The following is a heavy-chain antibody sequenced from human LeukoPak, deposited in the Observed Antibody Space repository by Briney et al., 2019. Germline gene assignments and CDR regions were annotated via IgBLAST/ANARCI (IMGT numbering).Heavy chain of an antibody. Sequence: SETLSLSCTVSGGSISNSDYFWGWIRQPPGKALEWIGSIYYSGTTYYNPSLKSRVTISVDTSKNQFSLKLSSVTAADTAVYYCARATGMNYYDSSGYYPDYWGQGTLVTVSS. CDR2: IYYSGTT. CDR3: ARATGMNYYDSSGYYPDY. D-gene: IGHD3-22*01. CDR1: GGSISNSDYF. J-gene: IGHJ4*02. V-gene: IGHV4-39*07.